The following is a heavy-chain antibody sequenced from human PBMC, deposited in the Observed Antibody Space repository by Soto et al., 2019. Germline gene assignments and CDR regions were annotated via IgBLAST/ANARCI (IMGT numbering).Heavy chain of an antibody. CDR2: ISAYSGNT. CDR3: AREPYGMDV. V-gene: IGHV1-18*01. J-gene: IGHJ6*02. CDR1: GYTFTSYG. Sequence: ASAKVSCRASGYTFTSYGLSWVRQAPGQGLEWMGWISAYSGNTNYAQKLQGRVTMTTDTSTSTAYMELRSLRSDDTAVYYCAREPYGMDVWGQGTTVTVSS.